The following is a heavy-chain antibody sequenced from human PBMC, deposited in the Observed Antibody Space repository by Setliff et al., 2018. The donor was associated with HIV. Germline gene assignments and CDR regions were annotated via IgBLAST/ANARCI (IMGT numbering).Heavy chain of an antibody. J-gene: IGHJ4*02. V-gene: IGHV3-11*03. D-gene: IGHD2-21*02. Sequence: GSLRLSCAASGFTFSDSYMSWIRQAPGKGLEWVSYISSQSTYTNYADSVRGRFTISRDNAKESLYLQMNSLRAEDTAVYYCARSYCGDVCYSGSLDYWGQGTLVTVSS. CDR2: ISSQSTYT. CDR1: GFTFSDSY. CDR3: ARSYCGDVCYSGSLDY.